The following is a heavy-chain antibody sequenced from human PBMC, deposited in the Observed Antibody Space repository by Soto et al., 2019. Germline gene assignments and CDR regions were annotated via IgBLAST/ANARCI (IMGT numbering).Heavy chain of an antibody. Sequence: PSETLSLTCAVYGGSFSCYYWSWIRQPPGKGLEWIGEINHSGSTNYNPSLKSRVTISVDTSKNQFSLKLSSVTAADTAVYYCARGXWYYYDFWSGYHKNWFDPWGQGTLVTVS. CDR3: ARGXWYYYDFWSGYHKNWFDP. CDR2: INHSGST. V-gene: IGHV4-34*01. J-gene: IGHJ5*02. D-gene: IGHD3-3*01. CDR1: GGSFSCYY.